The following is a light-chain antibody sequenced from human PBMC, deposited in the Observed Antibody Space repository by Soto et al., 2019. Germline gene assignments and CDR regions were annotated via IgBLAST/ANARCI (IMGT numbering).Light chain of an antibody. Sequence: QSVLTQPPSASGTPGQRVTISCSGSGSNIGSNTVNWYQQLPGTAPKLLIYTYNQRPSEVPDRFSGSKSGTSASLAISGLHSEDEADYYCAAWDDSLNGVLFGGGTKLTVL. CDR3: AAWDDSLNGVL. CDR1: GSNIGSNT. V-gene: IGLV1-44*01. CDR2: TYN. J-gene: IGLJ2*01.